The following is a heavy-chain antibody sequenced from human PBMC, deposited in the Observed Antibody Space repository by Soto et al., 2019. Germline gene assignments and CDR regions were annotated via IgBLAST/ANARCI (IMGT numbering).Heavy chain of an antibody. D-gene: IGHD4-17*01. CDR2: IIPIFGTA. CDR1: GGTFSSYA. J-gene: IGHJ3*02. CDR3: ARDKEYGDYEGAFDI. Sequence: SVKVSCKASGGTFSSYAISWVRQAPGQGLEWMGGIIPIFGTANYAQKFQGRVTITADESTSTAYMELSSLRSEDTAVYYCARDKEYGDYEGAFDICGQGTMVTVSS. V-gene: IGHV1-69*13.